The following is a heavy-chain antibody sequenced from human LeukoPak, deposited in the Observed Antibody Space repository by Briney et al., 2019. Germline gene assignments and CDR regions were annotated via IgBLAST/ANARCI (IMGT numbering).Heavy chain of an antibody. CDR2: IGPTGFDR. Sequence: GGSLRLSCTTSGLTFSTSGFNWVRQAPGKGLEWVASIGPTGFDRYHADSIKGRFTISRDNDNNFLYLQMDSLRAEDTAVYYCATETNGRHYDYWGQGTLLTVSS. CDR3: ATETNGRHYDY. V-gene: IGHV3-21*06. CDR1: GLTFSTSG. J-gene: IGHJ4*02. D-gene: IGHD1-14*01.